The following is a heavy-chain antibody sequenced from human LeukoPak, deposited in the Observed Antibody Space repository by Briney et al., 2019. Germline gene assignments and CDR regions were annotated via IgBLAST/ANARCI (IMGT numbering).Heavy chain of an antibody. CDR3: ARVRVGATTSGYYYYYMDV. CDR1: GYTFTSYY. CDR2: IKPSDGFT. D-gene: IGHD1-26*01. V-gene: IGHV1-46*01. Sequence: GASVKVSCKASGYTFTSYYVHWVRQAPGQGLEWMGVIKPSDGFTSYAQKFQGRLTVTRDMSTSTVYMELSRLRSDDTAVYYCARVRVGATTSGYYYYYMDVWGKGTTVTVSS. J-gene: IGHJ6*03.